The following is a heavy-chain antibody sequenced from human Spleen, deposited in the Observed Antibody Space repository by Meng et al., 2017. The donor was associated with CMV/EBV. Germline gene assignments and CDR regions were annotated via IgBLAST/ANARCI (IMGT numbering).Heavy chain of an antibody. V-gene: IGHV4-39*01. D-gene: IGHD5-12*01. CDR3: ARHDGGYGDYFDH. CDR1: GGSISSSRHY. Sequence: QVQLQQGGAGLLKPSETLSLTCTVSGGSISSSRHYWGWIRQPPGKGLEWIGSIYYSGSTYYNPSLRSRVTMSLDTSKNQFSLKLSSVTATDTAVYYCARHDGGYGDYFDHWGQGTLVTVSS. J-gene: IGHJ4*02. CDR2: IYYSGST.